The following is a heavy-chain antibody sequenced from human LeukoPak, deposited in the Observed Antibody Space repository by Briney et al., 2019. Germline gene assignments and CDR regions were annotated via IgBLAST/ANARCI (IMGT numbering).Heavy chain of an antibody. V-gene: IGHV1-2*02. CDR2: INPNSGGT. D-gene: IGHD3-22*01. CDR3: ARDCTYYYDSSGYYDLCAFDI. CDR1: GCTFTGYY. J-gene: IGHJ3*02. Sequence: GASVKVSCKASGCTFTGYYMHWVRQAPGQGLEWMGWINPNSGGTNYAQKFQGRVTMTRDTSISTAYMELSRLRSDDTAVYYCARDCTYYYDSSGYYDLCAFDIWGQGTMVTVSS.